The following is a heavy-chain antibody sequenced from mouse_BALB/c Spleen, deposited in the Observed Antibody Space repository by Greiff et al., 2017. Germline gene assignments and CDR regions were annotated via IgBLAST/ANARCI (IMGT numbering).Heavy chain of an antibody. J-gene: IGHJ4*01. CDR1: GYTFTSYV. CDR2: INPYNDGT. D-gene: IGHD2-14*01. V-gene: IGHV1-14*01. CDR3: ARKGNYRYDNYAMDD. Sequence: EVQLQQSGPELVKPGVSVKMSCKASGYTFTSYVMHWVKQKPGQGLEWIGYINPYNDGTKYNEKFKGKATLTSDKSSSTAYMELSSLTSEDSAVYYGARKGNYRYDNYAMDDWGQGTSVTVSS.